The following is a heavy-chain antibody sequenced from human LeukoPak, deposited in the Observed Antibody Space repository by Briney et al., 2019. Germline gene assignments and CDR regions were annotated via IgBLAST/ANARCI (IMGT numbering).Heavy chain of an antibody. J-gene: IGHJ4*02. CDR2: VSYDGSNK. D-gene: IGHD6-19*01. Sequence: LAGGSLRLSCAASGFTLSSYAMHWVRQAPGKGLEWVAVVSYDGSNKYYADSVKGRFTISRDNSKNTLYLQMNSLRAEDTAVYYCARGKDGSGFFNSDYWGQGTLVTVSS. V-gene: IGHV3-30*04. CDR3: ARGKDGSGFFNSDY. CDR1: GFTLSSYA.